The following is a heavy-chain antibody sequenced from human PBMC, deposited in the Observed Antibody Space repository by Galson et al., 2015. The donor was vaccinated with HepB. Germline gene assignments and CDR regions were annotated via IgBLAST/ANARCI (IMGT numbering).Heavy chain of an antibody. CDR3: AREEVTRSTSWVGYGMDV. J-gene: IGHJ6*02. V-gene: IGHV1-2*04. CDR1: GYTFTGYY. CDR2: INPNSGGT. D-gene: IGHD2-2*01. Sequence: SVKVSCKASGYTFTGYYMHWVRQAPGQGLEWMGWINPNSGGTNYAQKFQGWVTMTRDTSISTAYMELSRLRSDDTAVYYCAREEVTRSTSWVGYGMDVWGQGTTVTVSS.